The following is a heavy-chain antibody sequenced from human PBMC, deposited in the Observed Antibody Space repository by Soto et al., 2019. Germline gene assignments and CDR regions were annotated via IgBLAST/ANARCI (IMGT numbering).Heavy chain of an antibody. D-gene: IGHD2-2*01. CDR1: GGSISSYY. Sequence: SETLSLTCTVSGGSISSYYWIWIRQPPGKGLEWIGYIYYSGSTNYNPSLKSRVTISVDTSKNQFSLKLSSVTAADTAVYYCARSPDIVVPRFDYWGQGTLVTVSS. J-gene: IGHJ4*02. V-gene: IGHV4-59*08. CDR2: IYYSGST. CDR3: ARSPDIVVPRFDY.